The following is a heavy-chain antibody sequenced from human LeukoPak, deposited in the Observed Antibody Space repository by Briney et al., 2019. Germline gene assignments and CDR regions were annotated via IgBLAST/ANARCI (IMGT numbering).Heavy chain of an antibody. CDR2: IYYSGST. D-gene: IGHD2-8*01. CDR3: ARQDGGCTNGVCYPAGYYYYGMDV. CDR1: GGSISSSSYY. J-gene: IGHJ6*02. V-gene: IGHV4-39*01. Sequence: PSETLSLTCTVSGGSISSSSYYWGWIRQPPGKGLEWIGSIYYSGSTYYNPSLKSRVTISVDTSKNQFSLKLSSVAAADTAVYYCARQDGGCTNGVCYPAGYYYYGMDVWGQGTTVTVSS.